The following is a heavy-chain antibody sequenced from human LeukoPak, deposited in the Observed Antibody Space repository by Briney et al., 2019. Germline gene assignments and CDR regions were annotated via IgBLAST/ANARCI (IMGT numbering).Heavy chain of an antibody. J-gene: IGHJ6*02. CDR1: GGSISSGGYY. Sequence: SETLSLTCTVSGGSISSGGYYWSWIRQHPGKGLEWIGYIYYSGSTYYNPSLKSRVTISVDTSKNQFSLKLSSVTAADTAVYYCAILRYFDEHYYYYDMDVWGQGTTVTVSS. D-gene: IGHD3-9*01. V-gene: IGHV4-31*03. CDR2: IYYSGST. CDR3: AILRYFDEHYYYYDMDV.